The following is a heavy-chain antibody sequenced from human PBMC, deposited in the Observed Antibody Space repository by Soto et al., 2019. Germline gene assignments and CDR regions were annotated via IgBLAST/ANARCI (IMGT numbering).Heavy chain of an antibody. J-gene: IGHJ6*02. Sequence: QVQLVQSGAEVKKSGSSVKVSCKASGGTFSTYVVSWVRQAPGQGLEWMGGIIPNFGIANYAQKLQDRVTVTADESTSTAYMELHSLGSGDTAVYYCARRRSFHVPFAGGQGTTVIVSS. D-gene: IGHD3-10*01. CDR3: ARRRSFHVPFA. CDR1: GGTFSTYV. V-gene: IGHV1-69*12. CDR2: IIPNFGIA.